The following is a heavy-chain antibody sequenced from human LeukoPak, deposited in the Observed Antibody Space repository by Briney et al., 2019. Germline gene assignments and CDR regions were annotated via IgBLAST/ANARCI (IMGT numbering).Heavy chain of an antibody. D-gene: IGHD3-22*01. CDR3: ARSPGGGTMIVVAPYYFDY. V-gene: IGHV1-69*05. J-gene: IGHJ4*02. CDR1: GGTFSSYA. Sequence: GASVKVSCKASGGTFSSYAISWVRQAPGQGLEWMGGIIPIFGTANYAQKFQGRVTITTDESTSTAYMELSSLRSEDTAVYYCARSPGGGTMIVVAPYYFDYWGQGTLVTVSS. CDR2: IIPIFGTA.